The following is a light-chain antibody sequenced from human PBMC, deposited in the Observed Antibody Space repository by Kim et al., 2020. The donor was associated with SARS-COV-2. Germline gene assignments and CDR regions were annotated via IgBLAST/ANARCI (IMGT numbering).Light chain of an antibody. V-gene: IGKV3-11*01. CDR1: HSIGKS. CDR3: QERSSWPPT. Sequence: EIVLTQSPATLSLSPGERATLSCRASHSIGKSLAWYQQKPGQTPRLLIHDASNGATDIPARFSGSGSGTDFTLTISSLEPEDFAVYFYQERSSWPPTFDQGTRLEIK. J-gene: IGKJ5*01. CDR2: DAS.